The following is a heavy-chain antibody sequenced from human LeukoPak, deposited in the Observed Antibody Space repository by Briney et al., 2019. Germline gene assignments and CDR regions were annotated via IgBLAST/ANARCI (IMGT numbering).Heavy chain of an antibody. V-gene: IGHV1-46*01. D-gene: IGHD5-12*01. CDR2: INPSGGSI. J-gene: IGHJ6*03. CDR1: GYIFTSYY. CDR3: ATHSPEWRYSGYYNYYYMDV. Sequence: ASVKVSCKASGYIFTSYYMYWVRQAPGQGLEWMGIINPSGGSIRYAQKFQGRVTMTRDTSTSTVYMELSSLRSEDTAVYFCATHSPEWRYSGYYNYYYMDVWGNGTTVTVSS.